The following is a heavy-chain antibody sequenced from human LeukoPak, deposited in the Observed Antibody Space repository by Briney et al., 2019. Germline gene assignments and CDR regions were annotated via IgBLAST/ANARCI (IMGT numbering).Heavy chain of an antibody. CDR1: GYTFTTYA. CDR3: ARAAGVEYFQH. D-gene: IGHD3-10*01. V-gene: IGHV7-4-1*02. Sequence: ASGKVSCKASGYTFTTYAMNWVRQAPGHGLEWMGWINTNTGNPTYAQGFTGRFVFSLDTSASTAYLQINNLRTEDTAVYYCARAAGVEYFQHWGQGALVTVSS. CDR2: INTNTGNP. J-gene: IGHJ1*01.